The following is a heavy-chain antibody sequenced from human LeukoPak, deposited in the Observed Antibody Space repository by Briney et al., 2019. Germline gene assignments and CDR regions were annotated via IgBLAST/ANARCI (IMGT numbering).Heavy chain of an antibody. Sequence: PSETLSLTCTVSGGSINSHYWTWIRHPPRKGLEWIGYIHYSGSTNSNPSLKSRVTMSADTSQNQISLKLSSVTAADTAVYFCGTAPPKSLWYYLDFWGQGALVTVSS. CDR3: GTAPPKSLWYYLDF. CDR1: GGSINSHY. D-gene: IGHD2-8*02. J-gene: IGHJ4*02. CDR2: IHYSGST. V-gene: IGHV4-59*11.